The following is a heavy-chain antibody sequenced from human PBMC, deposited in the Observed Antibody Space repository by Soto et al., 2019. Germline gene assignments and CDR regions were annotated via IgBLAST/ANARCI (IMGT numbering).Heavy chain of an antibody. CDR3: ARGNWFDP. CDR1: GDSITAYY. J-gene: IGHJ5*02. CDR2: IYYSGST. Sequence: NPSETLSLTCTISGDSITAYYWSWIRQPPGKGLECIGHIYYSGSTDYNPSLESRVTISVDTSKNQFSLKLTSVTAADTAVYYCARGNWFDPWGPGTLGTVSS. V-gene: IGHV4-59*01.